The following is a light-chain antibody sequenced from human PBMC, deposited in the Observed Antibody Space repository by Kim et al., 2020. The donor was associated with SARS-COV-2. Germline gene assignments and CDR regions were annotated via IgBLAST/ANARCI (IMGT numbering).Light chain of an antibody. CDR3: QHYRTGPPYS. CDR2: GAS. CDR1: ESIGSD. Sequence: VSAGGTASLSCTASESIGSDLAWYQQRHGQAPRLLIYGASARIYGIPARFRGSGSGTQFTLTISSLQSDDFAVYYCQHYRTGPPYSFGQGTKLEI. V-gene: IGKV3-15*01. J-gene: IGKJ2*01.